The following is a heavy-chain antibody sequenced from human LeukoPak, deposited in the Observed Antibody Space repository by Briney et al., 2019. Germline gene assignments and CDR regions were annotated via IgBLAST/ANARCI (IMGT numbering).Heavy chain of an antibody. Sequence: GEPLKISCKGFGYSFTSYWIGWVRQMPGKGPEWMGIIHPRDFDTRYSPSFEGQVTISADKSTGTAYLQWNSLKASDTAMYYCARHRQSSVWAAIVDYWGQGTLVTVSS. D-gene: IGHD6-19*01. CDR1: GYSFTSYW. CDR3: ARHRQSSVWAAIVDY. J-gene: IGHJ4*02. CDR2: IHPRDFDT. V-gene: IGHV5-51*01.